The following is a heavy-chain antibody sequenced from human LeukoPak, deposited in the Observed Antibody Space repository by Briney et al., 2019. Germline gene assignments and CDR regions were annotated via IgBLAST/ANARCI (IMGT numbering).Heavy chain of an antibody. D-gene: IGHD4-17*01. CDR1: GYTFTGYY. V-gene: IGHV1-2*02. CDR2: INPNSGGT. J-gene: IGHJ4*02. Sequence: ASVKVSCKASGYTFTGYYMHWVRQAPGQGLEWMGWINPNSGGTNYAQKFQGRVTMTRDTSIRIAYMELSRLRSDDTAVYYCARADYGDYYFDYWGQGTLVTVSS. CDR3: ARADYGDYYFDY.